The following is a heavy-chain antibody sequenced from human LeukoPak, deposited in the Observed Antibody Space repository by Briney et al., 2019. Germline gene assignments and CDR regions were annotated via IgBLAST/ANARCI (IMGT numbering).Heavy chain of an antibody. J-gene: IGHJ5*02. D-gene: IGHD6-19*01. CDR1: GGTFSSYA. V-gene: IGHV1-69*01. CDR3: ARNQWLVASRSRWFDP. Sequence: GASVKASCKASGGTFSSYAISWVRQAPGQGLEWMGGIIPIFGTANYAQKFQGRVTITADESTSTAYMELSSLRSEDTAVYYCARNQWLVASRSRWFDPWGQGTLVTVSS. CDR2: IIPIFGTA.